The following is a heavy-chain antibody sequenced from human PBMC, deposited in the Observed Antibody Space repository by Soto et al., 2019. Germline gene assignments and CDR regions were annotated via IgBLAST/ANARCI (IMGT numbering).Heavy chain of an antibody. CDR1: GGSFSGYY. Sequence: KTSETLSLTCAVYGGSFSGYYWSWIRQPPGKGLEWIGEINHSGSTNYNPSLKSRVTISVDTSKNQFSLKLSSVTAADTAVYYCARARGDGYNKRRYYFDYWGQGTLVTVSS. D-gene: IGHD3-10*01. CDR3: ARARGDGYNKRRYYFDY. J-gene: IGHJ4*02. CDR2: INHSGST. V-gene: IGHV4-34*01.